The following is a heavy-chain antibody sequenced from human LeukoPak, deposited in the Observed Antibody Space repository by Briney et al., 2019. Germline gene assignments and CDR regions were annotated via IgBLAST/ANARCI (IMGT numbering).Heavy chain of an antibody. J-gene: IGHJ4*02. D-gene: IGHD3-3*01. V-gene: IGHV4-39*01. Sequence: PSETLSLTCTVSGGSISSSSYYWGWIRQPPGKGLEWIGSMYYSGSTYYNTSLKSRVTISVDTSKNQFSLKLSSVTAADTAVYYCARHAYYDFWSGYYTSDYFDYWGQGTLVTVSS. CDR1: GGSISSSSYY. CDR2: MYYSGST. CDR3: ARHAYYDFWSGYYTSDYFDY.